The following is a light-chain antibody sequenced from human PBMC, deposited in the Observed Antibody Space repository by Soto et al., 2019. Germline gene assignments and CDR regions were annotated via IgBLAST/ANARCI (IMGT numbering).Light chain of an antibody. CDR2: DAS. CDR3: HHRTNWAST. J-gene: IGKJ4*02. V-gene: IGKV3-11*01. CDR1: QSVTTY. Sequence: EIVLTHSPATLSLAPGQRATLSCRDRQSVTTYLAWYQQKPGQAPRLLIYDASNRATVIPARFSGSGSGKDFTLTNSSLEAEDFAVYCCHHRTNWASTFGEGTKVEIK.